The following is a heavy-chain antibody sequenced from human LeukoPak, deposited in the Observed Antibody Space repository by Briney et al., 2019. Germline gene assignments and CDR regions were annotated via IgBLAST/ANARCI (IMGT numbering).Heavy chain of an antibody. CDR1: GFTFSSYA. V-gene: IGHV3-23*01. CDR2: ISGSGGST. J-gene: IGHJ6*02. Sequence: GGSLRLSCAASGFTFSSYAMSWVRQAPGKGLEWVSAISGSGGSTYYADSVKGRFTISRDNAKNTLYLQMNSLRAEDTAVYYCARDSTYDYVWGSYPHYYGMDVWGQGTTVTVSS. CDR3: ARDSTYDYVWGSYPHYYGMDV. D-gene: IGHD3-16*02.